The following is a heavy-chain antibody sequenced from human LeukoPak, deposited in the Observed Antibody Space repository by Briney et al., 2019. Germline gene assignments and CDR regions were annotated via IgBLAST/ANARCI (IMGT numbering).Heavy chain of an antibody. CDR2: IYYSGST. CDR1: GFTFSSYAMH. V-gene: IGHV4-30-4*01. J-gene: IGHJ4*02. Sequence: LRLSCAASGFTFSSYAMHWVRQPPGKGLEWIGYIYYSGSTYYNPSLKSRVTISVDTSKNQFSLKLSSVTAADTAVYYCARGACSGGSCQLDYWGQGTLVTVSS. D-gene: IGHD2-15*01. CDR3: ARGACSGGSCQLDY.